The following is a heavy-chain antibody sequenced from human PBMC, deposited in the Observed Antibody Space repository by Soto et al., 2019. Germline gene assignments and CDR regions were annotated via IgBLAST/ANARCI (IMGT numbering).Heavy chain of an antibody. V-gene: IGHV1-58*01. CDR3: ARGGGIAARGMDV. J-gene: IGHJ6*02. Sequence: ASVKVSCKASGFTFTSSAVQWVRQARGQSLEWIGWIDAGNGNTNYAQKFQERVTITRDMSTSTAYMELSSLRSEDTAVYYCARGGGIAARGMDVWGQGTTVTVSS. D-gene: IGHD6-6*01. CDR1: GFTFTSSA. CDR2: IDAGNGNT.